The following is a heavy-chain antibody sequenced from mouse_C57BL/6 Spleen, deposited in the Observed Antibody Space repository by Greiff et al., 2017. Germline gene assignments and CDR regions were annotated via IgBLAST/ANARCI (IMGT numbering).Heavy chain of an antibody. D-gene: IGHD4-1*01. CDR2: ISSGSSTI. V-gene: IGHV5-17*01. CDR3: ARDWDDYFDY. J-gene: IGHJ2*01. CDR1: GFTFSDYG. Sequence: EVKLMESGGGLVKPGGSLKLSCAASGFTFSDYGMHWVRQAPEKGLEWVAYISSGSSTIYYADTVKGRVTISRDNAKNTLFLQMSSLRSEDTAMYYCARDWDDYFDYWGQGTTLTVSS.